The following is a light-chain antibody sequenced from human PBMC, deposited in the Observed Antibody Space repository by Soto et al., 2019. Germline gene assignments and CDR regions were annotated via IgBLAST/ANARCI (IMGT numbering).Light chain of an antibody. CDR3: QQYNSYSYT. Sequence: DIQMTQSPSTLSASVGDRVTITCRASQSISSWLAWYQQKPGKAPKLLTYKAASLGSGVPSRFSGSGSGSEFTLTVSRLHPDDFATYYCQQYNSYSYTCGQGTKLESK. CDR1: QSISSW. CDR2: KAA. J-gene: IGKJ2*01. V-gene: IGKV1-5*03.